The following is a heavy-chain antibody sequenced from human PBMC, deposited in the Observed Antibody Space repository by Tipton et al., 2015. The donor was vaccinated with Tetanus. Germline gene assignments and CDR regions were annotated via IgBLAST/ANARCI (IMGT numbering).Heavy chain of an antibody. D-gene: IGHD1-26*01. CDR1: GGSISSYY. Sequence: LSLTCTVSGGSISSYYWSWIRQPPGKGLEWVSAISGSGGSTYYADSVKGRFTISRDNSKNTLYLQMNSLRAEDTAVYYCAKDAWEPTGGNWFDPWGQGTLVTVSS. CDR3: AKDAWEPTGGNWFDP. CDR2: ISGSGGST. J-gene: IGHJ5*02. V-gene: IGHV3-23*01.